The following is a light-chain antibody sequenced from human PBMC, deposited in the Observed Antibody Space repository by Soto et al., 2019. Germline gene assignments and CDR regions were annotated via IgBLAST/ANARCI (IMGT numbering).Light chain of an antibody. V-gene: IGKV1-5*03. Sequence: DIQMTQSPSTLPASVGDRVTITCRASQSISTWLAWYQQKAGKAPKLLIYKASSLESGVPSRFSGSGSGTEFTLTISSLQPDDFETYYCQHYNSYPWTFGQGTKVDIX. CDR2: KAS. CDR3: QHYNSYPWT. J-gene: IGKJ1*01. CDR1: QSISTW.